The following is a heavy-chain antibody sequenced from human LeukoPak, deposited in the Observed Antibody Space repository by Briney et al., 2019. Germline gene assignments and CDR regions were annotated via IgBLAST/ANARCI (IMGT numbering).Heavy chain of an antibody. D-gene: IGHD3-22*01. CDR3: ARDSSGYYYGPGKFDY. Sequence: GGSLRLSCAASGFTFSSYWMNWVRQAPGKGLVWVSRIASDGSSTTYADSVKGRFSISRDNAKNTLYLQMNSLRVEDTAVYYCARDSSGYYYGPGKFDYWGQGILVTVSS. V-gene: IGHV3-74*01. CDR2: IASDGSST. J-gene: IGHJ4*02. CDR1: GFTFSSYW.